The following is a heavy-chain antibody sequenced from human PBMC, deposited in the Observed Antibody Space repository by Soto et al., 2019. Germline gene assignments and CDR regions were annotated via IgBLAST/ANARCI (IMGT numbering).Heavy chain of an antibody. J-gene: IGHJ4*02. CDR3: VRDLGISGFADY. CDR2: INPDGSST. Sequence: GGSLRLSCVACGFTFSSYWMHWVRQAPGKGLVWVSRINPDGSSTIYADSVKGRFTISRDNAKNTLNLQMNSLRAEDTAVFYCVRDLGISGFADYCGRRSLVTFSS. D-gene: IGHD1-26*01. CDR1: GFTFSSYW. V-gene: IGHV3-74*01.